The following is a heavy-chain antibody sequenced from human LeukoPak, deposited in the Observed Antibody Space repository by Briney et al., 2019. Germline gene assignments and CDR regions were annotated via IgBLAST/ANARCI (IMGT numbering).Heavy chain of an antibody. V-gene: IGHV3-48*04. Sequence: GGSLRLSCAASGFTFSRYSMNWVRQAPGKGLEWVSYISSSGSTTKYADSVKGRFTISRDNAKNSLYLQMNSLRAEDTAVYYCARRGAHYDSSGYYYKWGQGTLVTVSS. J-gene: IGHJ4*02. CDR3: ARRGAHYDSSGYYYK. CDR1: GFTFSRYS. D-gene: IGHD3-22*01. CDR2: ISSSGSTT.